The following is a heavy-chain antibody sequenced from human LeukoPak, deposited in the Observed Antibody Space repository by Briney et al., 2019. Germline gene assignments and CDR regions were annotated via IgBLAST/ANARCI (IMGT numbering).Heavy chain of an antibody. CDR1: GGSISSSSYY. Sequence: SETLSLTCTVSGGSISSSSYYWGWIRQPPGKGLEWIGSIYYSGSTYYNPSLKSRVTISVDTSKNLFSLKLTSVTAADTGVYYCARDGGYCSSVTCYNHYYYMDVWGKGTTVTISS. CDR2: IYYSGST. J-gene: IGHJ6*03. CDR3: ARDGGYCSSVTCYNHYYYMDV. V-gene: IGHV4-39*07. D-gene: IGHD2-2*03.